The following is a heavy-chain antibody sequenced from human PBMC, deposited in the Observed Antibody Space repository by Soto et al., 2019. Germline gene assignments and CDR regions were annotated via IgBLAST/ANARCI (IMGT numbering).Heavy chain of an antibody. J-gene: IGHJ6*02. CDR3: ARYIPGVRYYGMDV. D-gene: IGHD2-2*01. Sequence: GGSLRLSCVASGFTFISYAMKWVRQAPGKGLEWVSLIGESGTPTYYADSVKGRFTISRDNSGNTLFLEMYSLRAEDTAVYYCARYIPGVRYYGMDVWGQGTTVTVSS. CDR1: GFTFISYA. CDR2: IGESGTPT. V-gene: IGHV3-23*01.